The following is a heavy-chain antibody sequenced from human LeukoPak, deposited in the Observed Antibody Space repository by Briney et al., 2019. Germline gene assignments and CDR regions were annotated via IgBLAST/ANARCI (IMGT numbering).Heavy chain of an antibody. J-gene: IGHJ4*02. CDR2: IKQDGSEK. D-gene: IGHD5-12*01. V-gene: IGHV3-7*01. CDR3: SRDRLGGLDY. Sequence: GGSLRLSCAASGFTFSSYWMSWVRQAPGKGLEWVAKIKQDGSEKYYVDSVKGRLTISRDNAKNSLYLQMNSLRAEDTAVYYCSRDRLGGLDYWGQGTLVTVSS. CDR1: GFTFSSYW.